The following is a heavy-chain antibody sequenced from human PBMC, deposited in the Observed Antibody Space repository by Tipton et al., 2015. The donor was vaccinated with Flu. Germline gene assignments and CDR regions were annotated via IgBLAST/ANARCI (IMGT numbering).Heavy chain of an antibody. CDR2: IVRSGTTR. Sequence: SLRLSCTASGITFSSYAMSWVRQAPGKGLEWVSSIVRSGTTRYYADSVKGRFTISRDNSKNTLYLQMNSLRAEDTAIYYCARAVGGGEAYWGQGTLVTVSS. J-gene: IGHJ4*02. CDR3: ARAVGGGEAY. V-gene: IGHV3-23*01. CDR1: GITFSSYA. D-gene: IGHD6-19*01.